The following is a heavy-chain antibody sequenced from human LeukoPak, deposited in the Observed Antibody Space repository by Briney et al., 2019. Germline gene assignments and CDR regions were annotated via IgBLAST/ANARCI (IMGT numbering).Heavy chain of an antibody. D-gene: IGHD6-19*01. CDR2: ISSSSSYI. CDR1: GFTFSSYS. Sequence: PGGSLRLSCAASGFTFSSYSMIWVRQAPGKGLEWVSSISSSSSYIYYADSVKGRSTISRDNAKNSLYLQMNSLRAEDTAVYYCASEAAVAALDYWGQGTLVTVSS. J-gene: IGHJ4*02. V-gene: IGHV3-21*01. CDR3: ASEAAVAALDY.